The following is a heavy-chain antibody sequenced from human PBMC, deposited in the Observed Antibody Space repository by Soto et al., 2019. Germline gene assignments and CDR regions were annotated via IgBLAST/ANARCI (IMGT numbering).Heavy chain of an antibody. V-gene: IGHV3-21*01. CDR3: ARKYGDDEAYFDY. CDR1: GFTFSSYS. J-gene: IGHJ4*02. D-gene: IGHD4-17*01. Sequence: EVQLVESGGGLVKPGGSLRLSCAASGFTFSSYSMNWVRQAPGKGLEWVSSISSSSSYIYYADSVKGRFTISRDNAKNSLYLQMNSLRAEDTAVYYCARKYGDDEAYFDYWGQGTLVTVSS. CDR2: ISSSSSYI.